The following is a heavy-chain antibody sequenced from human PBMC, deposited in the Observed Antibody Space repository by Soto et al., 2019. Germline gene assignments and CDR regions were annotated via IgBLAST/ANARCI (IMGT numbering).Heavy chain of an antibody. Sequence: PGGSLRLSCAASGFTFSSYAMSWVRQAPGKGLEWVSAISGSGGSTYYADSVKGRFTISRDNSKNTLYLQMNSLRAEDTAVYYCAKDRKPRYIAAAGTAYYFDYWGQGTLVTVYS. CDR1: GFTFSSYA. D-gene: IGHD6-13*01. J-gene: IGHJ4*02. V-gene: IGHV3-23*01. CDR2: ISGSGGST. CDR3: AKDRKPRYIAAAGTAYYFDY.